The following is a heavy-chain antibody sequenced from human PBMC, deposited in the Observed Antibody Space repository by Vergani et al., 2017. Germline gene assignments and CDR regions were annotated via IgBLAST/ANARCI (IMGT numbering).Heavy chain of an antibody. V-gene: IGHV1-69*13. J-gene: IGHJ4*02. CDR3: ARGGSVDTAMGLFDS. D-gene: IGHD5-18*01. CDR1: GGTFSSFA. Sequence: QVQLVQSGAEVKKPGSSMKVSCKASGGTFSSFAINWVRQAPGQGLEWMGGIIPIFGTTKYAQEFQGRVTITADESTSTAYMELSNLRSEDTAVYDCARGGSVDTAMGLFDSWGQGTLVTVSS. CDR2: IIPIFGTT.